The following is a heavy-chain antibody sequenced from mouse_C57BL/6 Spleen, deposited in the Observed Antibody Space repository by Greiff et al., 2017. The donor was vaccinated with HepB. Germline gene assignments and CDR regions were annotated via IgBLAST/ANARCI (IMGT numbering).Heavy chain of an antibody. CDR2: IYPGSGNT. J-gene: IGHJ2*01. CDR1: GYSFTSYY. Sequence: QVQLQQSGPELVKPGASVKISCKASGYSFTSYYIHWVKQRPGQGLEWIGWIYPGSGNTKYNEKFKGKATLTADTSSSTAYMQLSSLTSEDSAVYYCARDPVGYYFDYWGQGTTLTVSS. V-gene: IGHV1-66*01. CDR3: ARDPVGYYFDY. D-gene: IGHD3-1*01.